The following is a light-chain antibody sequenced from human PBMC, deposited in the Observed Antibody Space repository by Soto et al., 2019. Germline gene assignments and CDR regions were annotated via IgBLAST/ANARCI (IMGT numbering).Light chain of an antibody. CDR1: SSDVGGYNY. Sequence: QSVLTQPASVSGSPGQSITISCTGTSSDVGGYNYVSWYQQHPGKAPKLMIYDVSQRPSGVPDRFSASKSDNTASLTISGLQAEDEADYYCCSYAGSYTLFGGGTKLTVL. J-gene: IGLJ2*01. V-gene: IGLV2-11*01. CDR2: DVS. CDR3: CSYAGSYTL.